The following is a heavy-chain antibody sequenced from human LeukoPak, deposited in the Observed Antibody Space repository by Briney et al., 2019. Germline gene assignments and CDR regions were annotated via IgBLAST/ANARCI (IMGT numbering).Heavy chain of an antibody. J-gene: IGHJ4*02. D-gene: IGHD3-16*02. CDR2: IYYSGST. CDR1: GDSISSGGYY. Sequence: SETLSLTCTVSGDSISSGGYYWTWIRQHPGKGLEWIGYIYYSGSTNYNPSLKSRVTISVDTSKNQFSLKLSSVTAADTAVYYCARAYDYVWGSYRYTPYYFDYWGQGTLVTVSS. CDR3: ARAYDYVWGSYRYTPYYFDY. V-gene: IGHV4-31*03.